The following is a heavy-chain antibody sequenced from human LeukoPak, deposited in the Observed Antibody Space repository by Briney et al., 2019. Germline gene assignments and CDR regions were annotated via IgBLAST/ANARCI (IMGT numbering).Heavy chain of an antibody. CDR3: ARTHSSGWYEAYYYYGMDV. Sequence: GGSLRLSCAASGFTFSSYSMNWVRQAPGKGLEWVSSISSSSSYIYYADSVKGRFTISGDNAKNSLYLQMNSLRAEDTAVYYCARTHSSGWYEAYYYYGMDVWGQGTTVTVSS. CDR1: GFTFSSYS. D-gene: IGHD6-19*01. J-gene: IGHJ6*02. CDR2: ISSSSSYI. V-gene: IGHV3-21*01.